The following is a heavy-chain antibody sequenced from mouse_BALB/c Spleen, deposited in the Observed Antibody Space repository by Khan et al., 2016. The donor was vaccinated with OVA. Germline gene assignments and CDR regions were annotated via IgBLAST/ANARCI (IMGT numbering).Heavy chain of an antibody. V-gene: IGHV3-8*02. CDR3: ARSAYRYAFAY. CDR1: GDSITSGY. Sequence: VQLKESGPSLVKPSQTLSLTCSVTGDSITSGYWSWIRKFPGNKLEYMGYMIYSGNTYYNPSLKSRISITRQPSKNQYYLQLNSVTTEGTATYYCARSAYRYAFAYWGQGTLVTVSA. J-gene: IGHJ3*01. CDR2: MIYSGNT. D-gene: IGHD2-14*01.